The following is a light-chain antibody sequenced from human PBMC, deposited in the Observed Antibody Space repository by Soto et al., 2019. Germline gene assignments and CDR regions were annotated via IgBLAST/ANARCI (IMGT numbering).Light chain of an antibody. CDR2: GAS. CDR1: PSVNNN. Sequence: ETLMTQSPATLSVSPGERATLCCRASPSVNNNLAWYQQKLGQAPRVLIYGASTRATGIPARFTGSGSGTEFILTITSLQSEDSAVYYCQEYNTWPWTFGQGTKVDI. V-gene: IGKV3-15*01. J-gene: IGKJ1*01. CDR3: QEYNTWPWT.